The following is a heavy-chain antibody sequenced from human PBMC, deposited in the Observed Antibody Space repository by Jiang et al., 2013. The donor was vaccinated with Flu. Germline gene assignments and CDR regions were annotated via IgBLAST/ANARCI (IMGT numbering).Heavy chain of an antibody. CDR3: ARWVLRGAVAAHAFDI. Sequence: SGAEVKMPGSSVNVSCKASGGTFSNYAVTWVRQAPGQGLEWMGGVIPLFGSAIYAQKFQGRVTITADKYTSTAFMELTSLKSDDTAIYYCARWVLRGAVAAHAFDIWGQGTVVTVSS. CDR1: GGTFSNYA. D-gene: IGHD6-19*01. V-gene: IGHV1-69*06. J-gene: IGHJ3*02. CDR2: VIPLFGSA.